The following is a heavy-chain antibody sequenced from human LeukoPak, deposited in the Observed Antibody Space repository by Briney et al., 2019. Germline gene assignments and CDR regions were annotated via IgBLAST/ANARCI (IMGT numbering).Heavy chain of an antibody. Sequence: ASPKVSCQVSGSTPTELSIHWVPQAPGQGLGSLGRFYPEDGETIYAQKFQGRVTMTEDTPTDTAYMELSSLRSEDTAVYYCATDTYYYDSSGYTAVHDYWGQGTLVTVSS. CDR1: GSTPTELS. CDR3: ATDTYYYDSSGYTAVHDY. J-gene: IGHJ4*02. D-gene: IGHD3-22*01. V-gene: IGHV1-24*01. CDR2: FYPEDGET.